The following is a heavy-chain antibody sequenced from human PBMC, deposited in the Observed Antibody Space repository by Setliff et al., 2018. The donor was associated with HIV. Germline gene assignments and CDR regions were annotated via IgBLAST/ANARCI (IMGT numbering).Heavy chain of an antibody. CDR3: TTDPRAY. CDR1: GSAFTSYY. J-gene: IGHJ4*02. V-gene: IGHV1-69-2*01. Sequence: AASVKVSCKAFGSAFTSYYIHWVQQAPGKGLEWMGRVDPENGKTMYTEKFQGRVSITADRSTDTVYMELRGLRPDDTAIYYCTTDPRAYWGQGTLVTVSS. CDR2: VDPENGKT.